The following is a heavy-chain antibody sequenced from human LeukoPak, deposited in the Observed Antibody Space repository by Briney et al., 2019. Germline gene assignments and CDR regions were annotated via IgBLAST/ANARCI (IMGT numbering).Heavy chain of an antibody. Sequence: SQTLSLTCTVSGGSISSGTYYWSWIRQHPGKGLEWIGYIYYSGSTDYNPSLKSRVTMSVDKSKNQFSLNLTSVTAADTAVYYCARKKDIIPPGSLGAFDIWGQGTTVTVSS. CDR2: IYYSGST. CDR3: ARKKDIIPPGSLGAFDI. V-gene: IGHV4-31*03. J-gene: IGHJ3*02. D-gene: IGHD2-21*01. CDR1: GGSISSGTYY.